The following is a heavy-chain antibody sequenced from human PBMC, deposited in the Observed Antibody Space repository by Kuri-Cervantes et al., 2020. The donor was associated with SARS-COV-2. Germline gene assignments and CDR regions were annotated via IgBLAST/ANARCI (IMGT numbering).Heavy chain of an antibody. Sequence: GESLKISCAASGFTFSNAWMNWVRQAPGKGLEWVGRIKSKTDGGTTDYAAPVKGRFTISRDDSKNTLYLQMNSLRAEDTAVYYCAKERRYCTSASCYAEFDYWGQGTLVTVSS. CDR1: GFTFSNAW. V-gene: IGHV3-15*07. CDR3: AKERRYCTSASCYAEFDY. J-gene: IGHJ4*02. D-gene: IGHD2-2*01. CDR2: IKSKTDGGTT.